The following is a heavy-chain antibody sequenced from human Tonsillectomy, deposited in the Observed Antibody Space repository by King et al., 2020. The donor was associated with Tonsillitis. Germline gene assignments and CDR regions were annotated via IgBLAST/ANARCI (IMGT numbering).Heavy chain of an antibody. D-gene: IGHD5-18*01. V-gene: IGHV3-48*03. J-gene: IGHJ4*02. CDR1: GFTFSSYE. Sequence: VQLVESGGGLVQPGGSLRLSCAASGFTFSSYEMNWVRQAPGKGLEWVSYISSSGSTTFYADSVKGRFTISRDNAKNSLYLQMNSLRAEDTALYYCAGDRGYSYEHWGQGTLVTVSS. CDR2: ISSSGSTT. CDR3: AGDRGYSYEH.